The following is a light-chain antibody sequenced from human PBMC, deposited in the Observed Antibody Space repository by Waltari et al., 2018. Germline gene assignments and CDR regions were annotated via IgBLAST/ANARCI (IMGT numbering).Light chain of an antibody. Sequence: QSVLTQPPSVSAAPGQRVPIPCSGGSSNIGNNYLTWYRQFPGTAPKLLIYENTERPSWIPGRCSGSKSGTSATLDITGLQAGDEADYYCGTWDSSLSGAVFGGGTHLTVL. CDR1: SSNIGNNY. CDR3: GTWDSSLSGAV. CDR2: ENT. J-gene: IGLJ7*01. V-gene: IGLV1-51*02.